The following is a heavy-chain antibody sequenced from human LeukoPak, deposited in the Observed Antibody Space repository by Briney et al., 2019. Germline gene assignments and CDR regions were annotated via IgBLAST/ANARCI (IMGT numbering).Heavy chain of an antibody. CDR2: MNPNSGNT. Sequence: GASVTVSCKASGYTFTSYDINWVRQATGQGLEGMGWMNPNSGNTGYAQKFQGRVTMTRNTSISTAYMELSSLRSEDTAVYYCARGRDYSNYGFGWGYYYYYMDVWGKGTTVTVSS. D-gene: IGHD4-11*01. CDR3: ARGRDYSNYGFGWGYYYYYMDV. CDR1: GYTFTSYD. V-gene: IGHV1-8*01. J-gene: IGHJ6*03.